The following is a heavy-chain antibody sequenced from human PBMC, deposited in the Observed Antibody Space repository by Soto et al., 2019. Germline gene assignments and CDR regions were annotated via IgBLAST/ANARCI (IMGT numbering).Heavy chain of an antibody. CDR1: GFMFTSSA. J-gene: IGHJ4*01. Sequence: ASVKVSCTTSGFMFTSSAVQWVRQARGQRLEWIGWLVVGSGNTHYAQHFQERVTLTRDMSTGTAYMELSSLRSEDTAVYYCAAVPVLRLLKWLPACFDHWCHRTLVTVSS. V-gene: IGHV1-58*01. D-gene: IGHD3-3*01. CDR3: AAVPVLRLLKWLPACFDH. CDR2: LVVGSGNT.